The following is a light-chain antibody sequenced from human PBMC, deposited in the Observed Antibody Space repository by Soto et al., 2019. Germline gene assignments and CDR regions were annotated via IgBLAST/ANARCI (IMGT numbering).Light chain of an antibody. V-gene: IGLV2-14*03. J-gene: IGLJ1*01. CDR1: SSDVGAYDF. Sequence: QSALTQPASVSGSPGQSIAISCTGTSSDVGAYDFVSWYQQHPDKAPKLLIYEVSNRPSGVSDRFSGFKSVNTATLTISGLQAEDEADYYCSSHTTGNTRVFGTGTKVTVL. CDR3: SSHTTGNTRV. CDR2: EVS.